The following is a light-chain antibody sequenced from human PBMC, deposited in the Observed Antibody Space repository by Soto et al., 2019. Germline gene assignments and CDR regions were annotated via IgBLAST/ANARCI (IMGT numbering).Light chain of an antibody. CDR2: EVS. CDR1: SSDVGGYNY. CDR3: CSYTSSSTLVV. V-gene: IGLV2-14*01. Sequence: QSALTQPASVSGSPGQSITISCTGTSSDVGGYNYVSWYQQHPGKAPKLMIYEVSNRPSGISNRFSGSKSGNTASLTISWLQGEDEADYYCCSYTSSSTLVVFGGGTKLTVL. J-gene: IGLJ2*01.